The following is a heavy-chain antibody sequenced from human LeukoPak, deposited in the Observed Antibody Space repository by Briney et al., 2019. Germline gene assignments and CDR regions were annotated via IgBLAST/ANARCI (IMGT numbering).Heavy chain of an antibody. J-gene: IGHJ5*02. Sequence: SVKVSCKASGGTFSSYAISWVRQAPGQGLEWMGGIIPIFGTANYAQKFQGRVTITADESTSTVYMELSSLRSEDTAVYYCARTILYCSGGSCYYNWFDPWGQGTLVTVSS. D-gene: IGHD2-15*01. CDR3: ARTILYCSGGSCYYNWFDP. CDR1: GGTFSSYA. CDR2: IIPIFGTA. V-gene: IGHV1-69*13.